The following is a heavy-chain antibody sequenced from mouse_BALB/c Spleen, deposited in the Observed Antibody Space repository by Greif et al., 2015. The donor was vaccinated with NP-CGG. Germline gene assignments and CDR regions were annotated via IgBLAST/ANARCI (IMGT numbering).Heavy chain of an antibody. CDR2: ISSGGSYT. Sequence: DVKLQESGGGLVKPGGSLKLSCAASGFTFSSYAMSWVRQTPEKRLEWVATISSGGSYTYYPDSVKGRFTISRDNAKNTLYLQMSSLRSEDTAMYYCARFNYRYAEGFAYWGQGTLVTVSA. J-gene: IGHJ3*01. D-gene: IGHD2-14*01. CDR3: ARFNYRYAEGFAY. V-gene: IGHV5-9-1*01. CDR1: GFTFSSYA.